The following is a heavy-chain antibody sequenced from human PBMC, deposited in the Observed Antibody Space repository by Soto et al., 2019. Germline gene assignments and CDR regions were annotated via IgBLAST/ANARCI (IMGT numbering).Heavy chain of an antibody. CDR2: INAGNGNT. J-gene: IGHJ6*02. CDR1: GYTFTSYA. D-gene: IGHD2-2*01. CDR3: AAEYCSTFSCYGMDV. Sequence: QLQLMQSGAEVKKPGASVKVSCKASGYTFTSYALHWVRQAPGQRLEWMGWINAGNGNTKFSQNLKGRVTITRDTSASTAYMELSSLRSEDTAVYYCAAEYCSTFSCYGMDVWGQGTAVTVSS. V-gene: IGHV1-3*01.